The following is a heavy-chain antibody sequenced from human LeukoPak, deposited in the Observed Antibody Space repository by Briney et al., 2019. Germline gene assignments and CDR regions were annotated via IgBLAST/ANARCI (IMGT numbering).Heavy chain of an antibody. CDR2: IYTSGSA. D-gene: IGHD6-6*01. J-gene: IGHJ4*02. CDR1: GGSISSYY. V-gene: IGHV4-4*07. Sequence: SETLSLTCTVSGGSISSYYWSWIRQPAGKGLEWIGRIYTSGSADYNPSLKSRVTMSVDTSKNQFSLKLSSVTAADTAVYYCARGVYSSSSSGFDYWGQGTLVTVSS. CDR3: ARGVYSSSSSGFDY.